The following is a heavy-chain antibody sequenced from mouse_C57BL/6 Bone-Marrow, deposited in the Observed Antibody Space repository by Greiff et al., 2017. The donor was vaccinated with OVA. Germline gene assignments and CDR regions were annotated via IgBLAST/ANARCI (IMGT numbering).Heavy chain of an antibody. D-gene: IGHD1-1*01. J-gene: IGHJ1*03. V-gene: IGHV5-2*01. CDR3: ARFSPYYGSSYGYFDV. CDR2: INSDGGST. Sequence: EVKLVESGGGLVQPGESLKLSCESNEYEFPSHDMSWVRKTPEKRLELVAAINSDGGSTYYPDTMERRFIISRDNTKKTLYLQMSSLRSEDTALYYCARFSPYYGSSYGYFDVWGTGTTVTVSS. CDR1: EYEFPSHD.